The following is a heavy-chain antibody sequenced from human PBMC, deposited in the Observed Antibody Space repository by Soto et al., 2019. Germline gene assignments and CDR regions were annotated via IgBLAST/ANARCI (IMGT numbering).Heavy chain of an antibody. CDR1: GVTFSSYA. CDR2: IIPIFGTA. D-gene: IGHD3-22*01. CDR3: AIGSHYYDSSGYHGDLLDY. Sequence: GASVKVSCKASGVTFSSYAISWVRQAPVQGLEWMGWIIPIFGTANYAQKFQGRVTITADEYKSTAYMELISLRSEDTAVYYCAIGSHYYDSSGYHGDLLDYWGQGTMVTISS. J-gene: IGHJ4*02. V-gene: IGHV1-69*13.